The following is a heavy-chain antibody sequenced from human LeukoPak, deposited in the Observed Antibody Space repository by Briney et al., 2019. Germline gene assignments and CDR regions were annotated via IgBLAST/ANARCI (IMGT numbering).Heavy chain of an antibody. Sequence: PSETLSLTCAVSGYSISNGYYWVWIRQSPGKGLEWIGSLYHSDSAYYNTSLKSRVSMSADASRNQFSLKLSFVTATDTAVYYCARHHDSYYYYYVDVWGSGTTVTVSS. V-gene: IGHV4-38-2*01. CDR2: LYHSDSA. J-gene: IGHJ6*03. CDR1: GYSISNGYY. CDR3: ARHHDSYYYYYVDV.